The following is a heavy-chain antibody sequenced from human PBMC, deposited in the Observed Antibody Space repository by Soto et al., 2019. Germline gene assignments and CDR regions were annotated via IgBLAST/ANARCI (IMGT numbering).Heavy chain of an antibody. D-gene: IGHD5-12*01. Sequence: PGGSLRLSCAASGFTFSRYVMSWVRQAPGKGLEWVSAISGSGGSTYYADSVKGRFTISRDNSKNTLHLQMNGLRAEDTAVYYCAKEGKWLREGVDSWGQGTLVTVS. CDR2: ISGSGGST. CDR1: GFTFSRYV. CDR3: AKEGKWLREGVDS. J-gene: IGHJ4*02. V-gene: IGHV3-23*01.